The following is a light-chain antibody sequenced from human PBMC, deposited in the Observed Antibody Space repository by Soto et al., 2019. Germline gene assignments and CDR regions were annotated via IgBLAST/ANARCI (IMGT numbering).Light chain of an antibody. J-gene: IGKJ1*01. CDR2: GAS. CDR1: QTVASNY. Sequence: ETVLTQSPGTLSLSPGERVTLSCRASQTVASNYFAWYQQRPGQAPRLLMNGASTRATGVPDRFSGSGSGTDFPLTIRRLEPEDFEVYYCQQYTNSRWTFGQGTKVDIK. CDR3: QQYTNSRWT. V-gene: IGKV3-20*01.